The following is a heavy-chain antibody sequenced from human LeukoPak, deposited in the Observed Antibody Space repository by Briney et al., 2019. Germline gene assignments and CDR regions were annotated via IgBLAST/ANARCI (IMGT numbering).Heavy chain of an antibody. J-gene: IGHJ3*02. CDR2: IFYSGST. CDR3: ARGGSGFDAFDI. Sequence: SETLSLTCTVSGGSISSYYWSWIRQPPGKGLEWIGYIFYSGSTNYNPSLKSRVTISVDTPKNQFSLKLNSVTAADTAVYYCARGGSGFDAFDIWGQETMVTVSS. V-gene: IGHV4-59*01. CDR1: GGSISSYY. D-gene: IGHD3-22*01.